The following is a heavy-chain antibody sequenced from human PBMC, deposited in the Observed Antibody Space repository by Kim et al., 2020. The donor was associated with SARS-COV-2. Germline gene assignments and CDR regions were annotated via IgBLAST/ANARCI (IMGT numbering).Heavy chain of an antibody. CDR3: ARGLVVPAAMTDAFDI. D-gene: IGHD2-2*01. V-gene: IGHV3-11*06. Sequence: SVKGRFTISRDNAKNSLYLQMNSLRAEDTAVYYCARGLVVPAAMTDAFDIWGQGTMVTVSS. J-gene: IGHJ3*02.